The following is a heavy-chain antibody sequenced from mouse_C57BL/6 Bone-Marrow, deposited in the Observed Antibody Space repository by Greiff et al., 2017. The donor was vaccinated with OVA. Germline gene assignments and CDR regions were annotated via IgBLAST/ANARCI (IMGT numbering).Heavy chain of an antibody. CDR3: ARSHYYGSSHWYFDV. CDR2: IGPSDSYT. V-gene: IGHV1-50*01. CDR1: GYTFTSYW. D-gene: IGHD1-1*01. Sequence: VQLQQSGAELVKPGASVKLSCKASGYTFTSYWMQWVKQRPGQGLEWIGEIGPSDSYTNYNQKFKGKATLTVDTSSSTAYMQLSSLTSEDSAVYYCARSHYYGSSHWYFDVWGTGTTVTVSS. J-gene: IGHJ1*03.